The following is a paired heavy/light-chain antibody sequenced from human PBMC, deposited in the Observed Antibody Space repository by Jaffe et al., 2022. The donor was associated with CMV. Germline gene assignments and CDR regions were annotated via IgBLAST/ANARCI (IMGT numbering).Light chain of an antibody. Sequence: DIQMTQSPSTLSASVGDRVTITCRASQSISDWLAWYQHRPGKAPKFLMSKASSLESGVPSRFSGNGFGTEFTLTISSLQPDDFATYYCQQYNTYPVTFGQGTKVEIK. CDR3: QQYNTYPVT. V-gene: IGKV1-5*03. J-gene: IGKJ1*01. CDR1: QSISDW. CDR2: KAS.
Heavy chain of an antibody. J-gene: IGHJ4*02. V-gene: IGHV4-39*01. CDR3: ATFSRGDGYTSYFFDY. CDR2: FHYGGST. CDR1: GASINSRSHY. Sequence: QLQLQESGPGLVKPSEALSLTCTISGASINSRSHYWGWIRQPHGKGLEWIGSFHYGGSTYYNPSLKSRGYISVDTSASQVSLKLSSVTAADTAVYYCATFSRGDGYTSYFFDYWGQGILVTVSS. D-gene: IGHD5-12*01.